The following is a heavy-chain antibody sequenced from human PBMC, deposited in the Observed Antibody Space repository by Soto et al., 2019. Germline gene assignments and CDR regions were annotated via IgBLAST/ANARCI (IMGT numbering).Heavy chain of an antibody. V-gene: IGHV3-53*01. J-gene: IGHJ4*02. CDR3: ARGLNFYV. CDR2: IYAYSAGTT. Sequence: DVQLVESGGGLIQPGGSLRLSCAISGFSVYGNYMSWVRQAPGKGLEWVSVIYAYSAGTTVYAESVRGRFTISRDTSKNTVDLQMNSLRAEDTAVYYCARGLNFYVWGRGTLVSVSS. D-gene: IGHD3-3*01. CDR1: GFSVYGNY.